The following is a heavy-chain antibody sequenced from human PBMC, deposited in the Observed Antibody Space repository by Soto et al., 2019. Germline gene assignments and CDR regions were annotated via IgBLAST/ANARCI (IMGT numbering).Heavy chain of an antibody. V-gene: IGHV4-59*11. CDR3: ARDLGGWPDY. D-gene: IGHD2-15*01. J-gene: IGHJ4*02. CDR1: GDSLRNHY. CDR2: IFYSGDT. Sequence: SETLSLTCSVSGDSLRNHYWGWIRQPPGSRLEWLGHIFYSGDTSSYNPSLKSRVSMSVDTSKNQFSLELRSVSADDTAVYFCARDLGGWPDYWGQGTLVTVSS.